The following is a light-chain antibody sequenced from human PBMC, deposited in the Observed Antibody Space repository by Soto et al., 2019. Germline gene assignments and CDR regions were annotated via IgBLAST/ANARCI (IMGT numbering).Light chain of an antibody. V-gene: IGLV2-23*01. J-gene: IGLJ3*02. CDR1: SSDVGSYNL. CDR3: CSYATSRTLV. Sequence: QSALTQTASVSASPGQSITISCSGTSSDVGSYNLVSWYQHYPGKAPKLIIYEGSRRPSVVSDRFSGSKSGNTASLTISGLQAEDEADYYCCSYATSRTLVFGGGTKLTVL. CDR2: EGS.